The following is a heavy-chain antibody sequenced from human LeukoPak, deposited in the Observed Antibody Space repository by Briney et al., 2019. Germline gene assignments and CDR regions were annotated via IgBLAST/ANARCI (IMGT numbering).Heavy chain of an antibody. J-gene: IGHJ6*02. V-gene: IGHV3-48*03. CDR1: GFTFSSFE. CDR3: PRDMIAAAGHLYYYYGMDV. Sequence: PGGSLRLSCAASGFTFSSFEMNWVRQAPGKGLEWVSYISSSGSTIYYADSVKGRFTISRDNAKNSLYLQMNSLRAEDTAVYYCPRDMIAAAGHLYYYYGMDVWGQGTTVTASS. D-gene: IGHD6-13*01. CDR2: ISSSGSTI.